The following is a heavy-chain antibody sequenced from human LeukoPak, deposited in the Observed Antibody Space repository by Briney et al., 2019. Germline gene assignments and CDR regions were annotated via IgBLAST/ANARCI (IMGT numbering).Heavy chain of an antibody. Sequence: QPGGSLRLSCPASEFTFSSYWMHWVRQAPGKGLVWVSHINPDGTTTNYADSVKGRFTISRDNAKNTLYLQMNSLRVEDTAVFYCVRGIRDYYGLDYWGQGTLVTVSS. CDR2: INPDGTTT. D-gene: IGHD3-22*01. V-gene: IGHV3-74*01. CDR1: EFTFSSYW. CDR3: VRGIRDYYGLDY. J-gene: IGHJ4*02.